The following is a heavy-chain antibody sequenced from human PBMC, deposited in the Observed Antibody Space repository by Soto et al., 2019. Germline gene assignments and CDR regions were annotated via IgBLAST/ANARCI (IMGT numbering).Heavy chain of an antibody. Sequence: ASVKVSCKASGYTFTNYYMHWLRQAPGQGLEWMGWMNPRSGGSKYAQAFQDRVTMNRDASISTAYMEMTSLRHGDTAVYFCARSADSTSYPLDLWGPGTLVTVSS. CDR1: GYTFTNYY. CDR3: ARSADSTSYPLDL. V-gene: IGHV1-2*02. J-gene: IGHJ5*02. D-gene: IGHD4-4*01. CDR2: MNPRSGGS.